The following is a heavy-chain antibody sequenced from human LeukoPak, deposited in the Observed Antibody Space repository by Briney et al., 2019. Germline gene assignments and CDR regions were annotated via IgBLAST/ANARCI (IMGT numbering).Heavy chain of an antibody. CDR2: IIPILGIA. CDR3: ARISSGYQFDY. CDR1: GYTFTTYD. Sequence: SVKVSCMASGYTFTTYDISWVRQAPGQGLEWMGRIIPILGIANYAQKFQGRVTITADKSTSTAYMELSSLRSEDTAVYYCARISSGYQFDYWGQGTLVTVSS. J-gene: IGHJ4*02. V-gene: IGHV1-69*04. D-gene: IGHD3-22*01.